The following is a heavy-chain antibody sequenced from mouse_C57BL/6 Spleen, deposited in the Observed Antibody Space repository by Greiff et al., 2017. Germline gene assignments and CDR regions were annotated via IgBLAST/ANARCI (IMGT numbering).Heavy chain of an antibody. J-gene: IGHJ1*03. Sequence: EVQVVESGAELVKPGASVKLSCTASGFNIKDYYMHWVKQRTEQGLEWIGRIDPEDGETKYAPKFQGKATIPADTSSNPAYLQLSSLTSEDTAVYYCARIYYYGSSFGYFDGWGTGTTVTVSS. CDR3: ARIYYYGSSFGYFDG. CDR1: GFNIKDYY. V-gene: IGHV14-2*01. D-gene: IGHD1-1*01. CDR2: IDPEDGET.